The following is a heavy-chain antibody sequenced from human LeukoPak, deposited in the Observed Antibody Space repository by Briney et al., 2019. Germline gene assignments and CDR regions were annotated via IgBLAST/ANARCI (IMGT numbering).Heavy chain of an antibody. CDR2: IGSSGSTV. D-gene: IGHD2-21*01. J-gene: IGHJ3*02. V-gene: IGHV3-48*03. CDR3: ARDEHRGAFDI. Sequence: GGSLRLSCAASGFTFSAYEMNWVRQAPGKGLEWVSYIGSSGSTVYYADSVKGRFTISRDNAKNSLYLQMNSLRAEDTAVYYCARDEHRGAFDIWGQGTMVTVSS. CDR1: GFTFSAYE.